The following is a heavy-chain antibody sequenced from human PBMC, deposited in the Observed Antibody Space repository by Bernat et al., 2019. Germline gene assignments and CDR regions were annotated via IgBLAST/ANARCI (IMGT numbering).Heavy chain of an antibody. V-gene: IGHV1-8*01. CDR2: MNPNSGNT. D-gene: IGHD2-2*01. J-gene: IGHJ6*02. CDR3: AKFLGSLDIVVVPAATVLSYGMDV. Sequence: QVQLVQSGAEVKKPGASVKVSCKASGYTFTSYDINWVRQATGQGLEWMGWMNPNSGNTGYAQKFQGRVTMTRNTSISTAYMELSSLRAEDTAVYYCAKFLGSLDIVVVPAATVLSYGMDVWGQGTTVTVSS. CDR1: GYTFTSYD.